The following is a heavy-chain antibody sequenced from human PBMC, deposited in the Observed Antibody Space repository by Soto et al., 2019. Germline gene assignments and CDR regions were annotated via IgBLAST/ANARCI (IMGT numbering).Heavy chain of an antibody. J-gene: IGHJ5*02. CDR3: ERHVVWSGSGSNWFDP. Sequence: GESLKISCKGSGYSFTSYWIGWVRQMPGKGLEWMGIIYPGDSDTRYSPSFQGQVTISADKSISTAYLQWSSLKASDTAMYYCERHVVWSGSGSNWFDPCGQGNLVTVSS. V-gene: IGHV5-51*01. CDR2: IYPGDSDT. D-gene: IGHD3-3*01. CDR1: GYSFTSYW.